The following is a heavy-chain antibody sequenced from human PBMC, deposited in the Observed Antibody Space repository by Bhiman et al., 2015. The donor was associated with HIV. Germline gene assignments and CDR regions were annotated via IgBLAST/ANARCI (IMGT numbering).Heavy chain of an antibody. CDR3: ARSNYLGAYDI. J-gene: IGHJ3*02. V-gene: IGHV3-21*01. Sequence: EVQLVESGGGLVKPGGSLRLSCAASGFTFSSYSMNWVRQAPGKGLQWVSSISSSGTYIYYGDSMKGRFTISRDNAKNSLYLQMNSLRAEDTAVYYCARSNYLGAYDIWGQGTWSPSLQ. CDR2: ISSSGTYI. D-gene: IGHD1-7*01. CDR1: GFTFSSYS.